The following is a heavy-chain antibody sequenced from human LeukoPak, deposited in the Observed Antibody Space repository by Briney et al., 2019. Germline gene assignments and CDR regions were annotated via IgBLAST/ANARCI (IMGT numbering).Heavy chain of an antibody. V-gene: IGHV3-23*01. D-gene: IGHD5-24*01. CDR3: AKGLWRDGYNPEYFQH. CDR2: VSGSGGST. Sequence: GGSLRLSCAASGFTFSSYAMSWVRQAPGKGLEWVSAVSGSGGSTYYADSVKGRFTISRDNSKNTLYLQMNSLRAEDTAVYYCAKGLWRDGYNPEYFQHWGQGTLVTVSS. CDR1: GFTFSSYA. J-gene: IGHJ1*01.